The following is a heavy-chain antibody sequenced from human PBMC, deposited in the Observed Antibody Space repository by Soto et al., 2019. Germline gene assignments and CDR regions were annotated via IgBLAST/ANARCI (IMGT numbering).Heavy chain of an antibody. J-gene: IGHJ4*02. CDR1: GCTFSSYA. CDR2: ISYDGSNK. Sequence: SQRLSCAAAGCTFSSYAMHRVRKAPGKGLEWVAVISYDGSNKYYADSVKGRFTISRDNSKNTLYLQMNSLRAEDTAVYYCARGYSGYDYFDYWGQGTLVTVSS. V-gene: IGHV3-30-3*01. D-gene: IGHD5-12*01. CDR3: ARGYSGYDYFDY.